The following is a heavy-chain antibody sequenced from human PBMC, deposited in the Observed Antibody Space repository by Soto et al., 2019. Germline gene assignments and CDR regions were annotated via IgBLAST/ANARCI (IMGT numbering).Heavy chain of an antibody. V-gene: IGHV4-59*01. D-gene: IGHD1-1*01. J-gene: IGHJ4*02. CDR1: GGSISSYY. CDR2: IYYSGST. Sequence: SETLSLTCTVSGGSISSYYWSWIRQPPGKGLEWIGYIYYSGSTNYNPSLKSRVTISVDTSKNQFSLKLSSVTAADTAVYYCAAELEPTTIDYWGQGTLVTVSS. CDR3: AAELEPTTIDY.